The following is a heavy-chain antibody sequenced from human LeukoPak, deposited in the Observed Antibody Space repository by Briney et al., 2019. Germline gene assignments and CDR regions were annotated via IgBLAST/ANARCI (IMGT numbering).Heavy chain of an antibody. J-gene: IGHJ4*02. CDR2: IYYSGST. D-gene: IGHD6-19*01. CDR3: ARQNSQYKGPLVAGTARVDY. Sequence: SETLSLTCTVSGGSISSSSYYWGWIRQPPGKGLEWIGSIYYSGSTYYSPSLKSRVTISVDTSKNQFSLKLSSVTAADTAVYYCARQNSQYKGPLVAGTARVDYWGQGTLVTVSS. V-gene: IGHV4-39*01. CDR1: GGSISSSSYY.